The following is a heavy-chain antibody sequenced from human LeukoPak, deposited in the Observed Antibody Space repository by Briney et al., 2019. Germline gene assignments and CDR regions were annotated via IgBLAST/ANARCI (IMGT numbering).Heavy chain of an antibody. Sequence: GGSLRLSCAASGFMFSHSAMTWVRQTPGKGLEWVSAISGSGGSTYYADSVKGRFTISRDNSKNTLYLQMNSLRAEDTAVYYCAKGNTMIVVVSDYWGQGTLVTVSS. V-gene: IGHV3-23*01. CDR1: GFMFSHSA. D-gene: IGHD3-22*01. CDR3: AKGNTMIVVVSDY. CDR2: ISGSGGST. J-gene: IGHJ4*02.